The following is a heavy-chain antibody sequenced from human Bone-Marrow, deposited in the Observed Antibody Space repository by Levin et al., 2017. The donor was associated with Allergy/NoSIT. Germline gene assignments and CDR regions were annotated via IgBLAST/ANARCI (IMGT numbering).Heavy chain of an antibody. CDR1: GFYGSNFYG. D-gene: IGHD6-6*01. CDR3: ARDRGGYSSSGWFDA. J-gene: IGHJ5*02. CDR2: ISSNGKNV. V-gene: IGHV3-48*01. Sequence: GGSLRLSCVASGFYGSNFYGMNWVRQAPGKGLEWISFISSNGKNVHYADSVKGRFTISRDDAKKSVYLQMNSLRADDTAVYYCARDRGGYSSSGWFDAWGQGSLVTVSS.